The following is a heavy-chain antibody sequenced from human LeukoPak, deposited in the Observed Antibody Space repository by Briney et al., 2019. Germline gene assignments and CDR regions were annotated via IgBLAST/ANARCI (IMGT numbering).Heavy chain of an antibody. Sequence: SETLSLTCTVSGGSISSYYWSWIRQPPGKGLEWIGYIYSSGSTNYNPSLKSRITISVDTSRNQFSLKLSSVTAADTAVYYCARFAYCGGHCWYYFDYWGQGSLVTVSS. J-gene: IGHJ4*02. CDR1: GGSISSYY. CDR2: IYSSGST. D-gene: IGHD2-21*02. CDR3: ARFAYCGGHCWYYFDY. V-gene: IGHV4-59*01.